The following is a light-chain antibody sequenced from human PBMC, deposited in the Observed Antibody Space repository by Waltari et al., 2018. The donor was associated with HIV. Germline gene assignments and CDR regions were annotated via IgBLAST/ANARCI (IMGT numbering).Light chain of an antibody. CDR2: DNN. CDR1: RSNIGCHY. Sequence: QSVLTPPPSVSAAPGQKVTISCSGSRSNIGCHYVPWYQQLPGAAPKLLIYDNNKRPSGIPDRFSGSKSGTSATLGIAGLQIGDEADYYCGTWDTSLRVLALGGGTKVTVL. V-gene: IGLV1-51*01. J-gene: IGLJ2*01. CDR3: GTWDTSLRVLA.